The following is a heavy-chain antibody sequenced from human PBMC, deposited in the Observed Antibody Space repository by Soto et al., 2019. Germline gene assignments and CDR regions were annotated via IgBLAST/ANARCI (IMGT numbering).Heavy chain of an antibody. CDR3: ARRIVGATTGTYGMDV. Sequence: GESLKISCKGSGYSFTSYWISWVRQMPGKGLEWMGRFDPSDSYTNYSPSFQGDVTISADKSISTAYLQWSSLKASDTAMYYCARRIVGATTGTYGMDVWGQGTTVTDSS. CDR2: FDPSDSYT. D-gene: IGHD1-26*01. J-gene: IGHJ6*02. V-gene: IGHV5-10-1*01. CDR1: GYSFTSYW.